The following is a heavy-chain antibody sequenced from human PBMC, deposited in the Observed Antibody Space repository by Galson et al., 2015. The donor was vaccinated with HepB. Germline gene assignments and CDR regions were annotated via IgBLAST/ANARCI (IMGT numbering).Heavy chain of an antibody. J-gene: IGHJ4*02. CDR3: ARTTPSYGRHWPYFDS. V-gene: IGHV4-59*08. CDR2: ITDRGAT. D-gene: IGHD3-10*01. Sequence: ETLSLTCTVSGGSMKNYFWSWLRQSPGQGLEWIGYITDRGATKYTPSLTSRVTISSDTSKIHFSLRLTSVTAADTAKYYCARTTPSYGRHWPYFDSWGLGTLVTVSS. CDR1: GGSMKNYF.